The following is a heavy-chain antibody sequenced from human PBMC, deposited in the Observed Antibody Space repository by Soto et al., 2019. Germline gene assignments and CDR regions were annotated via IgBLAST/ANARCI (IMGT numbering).Heavy chain of an antibody. D-gene: IGHD3-3*02. V-gene: IGHV5-51*01. CDR2: IKPGTSDI. CDR3: ARQLSHICDS. Sequence: PGESLKISCKGVGYKFGSARIGWVRQMPGKGLEWMGIIKPGTSDIRYSPSCRGHVTISADEAVSTAYLQWSSLKASDTAMYYCARQLSHICDSWGQGTLVTVYS. J-gene: IGHJ4*02. CDR1: GYKFGSAR.